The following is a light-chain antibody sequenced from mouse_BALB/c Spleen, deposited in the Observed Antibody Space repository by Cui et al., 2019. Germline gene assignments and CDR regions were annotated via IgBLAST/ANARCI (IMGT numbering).Light chain of an antibody. J-gene: IGKJ5*01. V-gene: IGKV8-30*01. CDR3: QKYYSYLT. CDR2: WAC. CDR1: QILLSSSKKENY. Sequence: DIGLSQSPCFLAVPVGEQFTMRCKSSQILLSSSKKENYLARDQQKPGQYPKLLSYWACTRESEVPDRGTVSGSGTDFTLTNSSVKAEELSVYYCQKYYSYLTFGAGTKLELK.